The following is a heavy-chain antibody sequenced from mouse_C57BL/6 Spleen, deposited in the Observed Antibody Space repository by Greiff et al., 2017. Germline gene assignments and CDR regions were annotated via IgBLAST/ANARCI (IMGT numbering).Heavy chain of an antibody. D-gene: IGHD3-1*01. V-gene: IGHV1-59*01. J-gene: IGHJ4*01. CDR2: IDPSDSYT. CDR3: ASLLRDYAMDD. CDR1: GYTFTSYW. Sequence: VQLQQPGAELVRPGTSVKLSCKASGYTFTSYWMHWVKQRPGQGLEWIGVIDPSDSYTNYNQKFKGKATLTVDTSSSTAYMQLSSLTSEDSAVYYCASLLRDYAMDDWGQGTSVTVSS.